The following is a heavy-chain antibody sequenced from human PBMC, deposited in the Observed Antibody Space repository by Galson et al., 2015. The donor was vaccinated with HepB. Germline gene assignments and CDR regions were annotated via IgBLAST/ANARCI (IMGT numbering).Heavy chain of an antibody. CDR2: IWYDGNNK. D-gene: IGHD7-27*01. CDR3: TKDGDGGPGDS. CDR1: GFTFSSYA. J-gene: IGHJ5*01. Sequence: SLRLSCAASGFTFSSYAMHWVRQAPGKGLEWVAVIWYDGNNKFYADSVKGRFTVSRDNSKNALYLQMNSLSAEDAAIYYCTKDGDGGPGDSWGQGTLVTVSS. V-gene: IGHV3-33*06.